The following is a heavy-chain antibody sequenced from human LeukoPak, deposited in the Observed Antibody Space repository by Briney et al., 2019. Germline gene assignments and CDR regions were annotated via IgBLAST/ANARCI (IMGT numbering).Heavy chain of an antibody. V-gene: IGHV3-33*01. J-gene: IGHJ4*02. CDR1: GFPFSNYA. Sequence: GGSLRLSCSASGFPFSNYAMHWVRQAPGKGLEGVALIWNDGSNKYYADSVKGRFTISRDNSKNTLDLQMTSLRAEDTAVYYCARDNSYGSPLDYWGQGTLVTVSS. CDR3: ARDNSYGSPLDY. CDR2: IWNDGSNK. D-gene: IGHD5-18*01.